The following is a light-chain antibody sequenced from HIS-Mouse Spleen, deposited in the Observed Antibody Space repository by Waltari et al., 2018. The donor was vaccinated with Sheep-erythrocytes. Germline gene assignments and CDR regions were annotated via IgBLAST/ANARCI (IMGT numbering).Light chain of an antibody. CDR2: EGS. CDR1: SSDVGPYNL. J-gene: IGLJ3*02. CDR3: CSYAGSSTPWV. Sequence: QSALTQPASVSGSPGQSVTISCTGTSSDVGPYNLLPWYQQHPGKAPKLMIYEGSKRPSGVSNRFSGSKSGNTASLTISGLQAEDEADYYCCSYAGSSTPWVFGGGTKLTVL. V-gene: IGLV2-23*01.